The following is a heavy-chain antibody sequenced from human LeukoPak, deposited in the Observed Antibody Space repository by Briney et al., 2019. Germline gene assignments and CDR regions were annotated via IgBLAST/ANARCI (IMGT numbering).Heavy chain of an antibody. CDR2: IFTSGST. J-gene: IGHJ6*03. CDR1: GASISDYS. CDR3: ARGPPSYSSSWYYYMDV. Sequence: SETLSLTCTVSGASISDYSWSWIRQPAGKGLEWIGRIFTSGSTIYNPSPKSRVDMSVDMSKNQFSLRLSSVTAADTALYYCARGPPSYSSSWYYYMDVWGKGTTVTVSS. D-gene: IGHD6-13*01. V-gene: IGHV4-4*07.